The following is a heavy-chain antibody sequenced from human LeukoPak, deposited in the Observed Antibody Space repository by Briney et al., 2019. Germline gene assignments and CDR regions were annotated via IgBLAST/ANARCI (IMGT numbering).Heavy chain of an antibody. Sequence: ASVKVSCKASGYSFTSYYMHWVRQAPGQGLEWVGIINLIGGSTSCAQKFQGRVTMTRDTSTRTVYMELSSLKSEDTAVSYCARDNSGGSTWWFDPWGQGTLATVSS. J-gene: IGHJ5*02. CDR3: ARDNSGGSTWWFDP. CDR1: GYSFTSYY. D-gene: IGHD2-15*01. CDR2: INLIGGST. V-gene: IGHV1-46*01.